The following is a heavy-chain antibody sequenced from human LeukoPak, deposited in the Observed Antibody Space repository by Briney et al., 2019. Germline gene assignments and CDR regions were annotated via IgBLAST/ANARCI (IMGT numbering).Heavy chain of an antibody. J-gene: IGHJ6*03. CDR2: IRCDGSNK. CDR1: GFTFSTYG. CDR3: AKFYYDSSGYYLGRYMDV. Sequence: GGSLRLSCAASGFTFSTYGMHWVRQAPGKGLEWVAFIRCDGSNKYYADSVKGRFTISRDNSKNTLYLQMNSLRAEDTAVYYCAKFYYDSSGYYLGRYMDVWGKGTTVTVSS. V-gene: IGHV3-30*02. D-gene: IGHD3-22*01.